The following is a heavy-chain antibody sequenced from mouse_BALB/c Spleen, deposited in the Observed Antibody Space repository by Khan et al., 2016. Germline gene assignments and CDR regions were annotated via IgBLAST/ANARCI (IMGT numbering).Heavy chain of an antibody. D-gene: IGHD2-3*01. CDR3: ARDGLTSDEAIDY. Sequence: QVQLKQSGAELVRPGVSVKISCKASGYTFTDYAMHWVKQSHAKSLEWIGVISTYNGDTSSNQKFEGKATMTVDKSSSTAYMELARLTSEDSAIYYSARDGLTSDEAIDYWGQGTSVTVSS. CDR1: GYTFTDYA. CDR2: ISTYNGDT. V-gene: IGHV1S137*01. J-gene: IGHJ4*01.